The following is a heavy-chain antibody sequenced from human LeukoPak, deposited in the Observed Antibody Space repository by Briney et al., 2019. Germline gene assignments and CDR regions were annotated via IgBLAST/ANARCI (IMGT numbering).Heavy chain of an antibody. CDR2: ISSSSSYI. V-gene: IGHV3-21*01. D-gene: IGHD5-24*01. CDR3: ARDSGDGYNSY. Sequence: GGSLRLFCAASGFTFSSYSMNWARQAPEKGLGWVSSISSSSSYIYYADSVKGRFTISRDNAKNSLYLQMNSLRAEDTAVYYCARDSGDGYNSYWGQGTLVTVSS. CDR1: GFTFSSYS. J-gene: IGHJ4*02.